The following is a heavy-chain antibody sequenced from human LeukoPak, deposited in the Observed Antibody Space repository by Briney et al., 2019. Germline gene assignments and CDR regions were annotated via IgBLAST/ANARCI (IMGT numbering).Heavy chain of an antibody. CDR1: GFTFSSYW. V-gene: IGHV3-30*03. D-gene: IGHD2-15*01. J-gene: IGHJ4*02. Sequence: GGSLRLSCAASGFTFSSYWMSWVRQAPGKGLEWVAVISYDGSNKYYADSVKGRFTISRDNSKNTLYLQMNSLRAEDTAVYYCAREFRGCSGGSCYTHYFDYWGQGTLVTVSS. CDR3: AREFRGCSGGSCYTHYFDY. CDR2: ISYDGSNK.